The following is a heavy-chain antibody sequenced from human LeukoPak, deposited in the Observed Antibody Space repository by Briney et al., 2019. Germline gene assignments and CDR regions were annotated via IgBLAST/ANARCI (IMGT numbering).Heavy chain of an antibody. CDR3: LDKGHIAIS. J-gene: IGHJ3*01. V-gene: IGHV3-48*01. CDR1: GFTFSSYS. CDR2: ISSSSSTI. Sequence: PGGSLRLSCAASGFTFSSYSMNWVRQAPGKGLEWVSYISSSSSTIYYADSVKGRFTISRDNSKNTLYLQMNSLRAEDTAVYYCLDKGHIAISWGQGTMVTVSS.